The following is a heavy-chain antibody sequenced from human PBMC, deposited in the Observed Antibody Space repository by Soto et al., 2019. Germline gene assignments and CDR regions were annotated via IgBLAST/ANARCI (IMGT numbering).Heavy chain of an antibody. J-gene: IGHJ4*02. Sequence: EVQLVESGGALVQRGGSLRLSCAASGFTFNIYSMNWVRQAPGKGLEWFSYITSDTKTIKYADSVKGRFTISRDNAKNSVYLQMNSLRDEDTAVYYCARSVEGDFDYWGQGTVVTVSS. CDR2: ITSDTKTI. CDR1: GFTFNIYS. V-gene: IGHV3-48*02. D-gene: IGHD6-19*01. CDR3: ARSVEGDFDY.